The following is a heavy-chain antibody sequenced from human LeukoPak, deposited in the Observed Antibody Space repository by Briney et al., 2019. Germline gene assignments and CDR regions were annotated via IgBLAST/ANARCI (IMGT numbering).Heavy chain of an antibody. Sequence: SETLSLTCTVSDYSISSDYRWGWIRQSPGKGLEWIGSIYDSGTTYYNPSLKSRVTISVDTSKNQFSLKLSSVTAADTAIYYCARNGDDSSDYYYFDYWGQGTLVTVSS. CDR1: DYSISSDYR. J-gene: IGHJ4*02. CDR2: IYDSGTT. CDR3: ARNGDDSSDYYYFDY. V-gene: IGHV4-38-2*02. D-gene: IGHD3-22*01.